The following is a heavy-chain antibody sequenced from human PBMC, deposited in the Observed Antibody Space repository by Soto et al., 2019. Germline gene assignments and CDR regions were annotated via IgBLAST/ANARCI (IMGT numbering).Heavy chain of an antibody. V-gene: IGHV4-30-2*01. Sequence: ASETLSLTCAVSGGSISSGGYSWSWIRQPPGKGLEWIGYIYHSGSTYYNPSLKSRVTISVDRSKNQFSLKLSSVTAADTAVYYRARHAAEITEFPSRRRANFDYWG. J-gene: IGHJ4*01. CDR2: IYHSGST. CDR1: GGSISSGGYS. CDR3: ARHAAEITEFPSRRRANFDY. D-gene: IGHD1-26*01.